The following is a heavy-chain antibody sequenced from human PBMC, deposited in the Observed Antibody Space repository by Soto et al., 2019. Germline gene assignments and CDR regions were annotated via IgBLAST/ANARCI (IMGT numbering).Heavy chain of an antibody. Sequence: ASVKVSCKASGYTFTSYYMHWVRQAPGQGLEWMGIINPSGGSTSYAQKFQGRVTMTRETSTSTVYMELSSLRSEDTAVYYCARSRVSSSSTDYFDYWGQGTLVTVSS. J-gene: IGHJ4*02. D-gene: IGHD6-6*01. CDR2: INPSGGST. V-gene: IGHV1-46*01. CDR3: ARSRVSSSSTDYFDY. CDR1: GYTFTSYY.